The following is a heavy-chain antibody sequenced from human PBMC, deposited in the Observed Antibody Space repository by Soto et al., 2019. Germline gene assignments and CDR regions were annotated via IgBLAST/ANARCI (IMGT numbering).Heavy chain of an antibody. D-gene: IGHD3-10*01. J-gene: IGHJ4*02. CDR1: GYNFINYG. V-gene: IGHV1-18*01. CDR3: VRDLDGSGSYYTGY. CDR2: IRVHNGNT. Sequence: ASVKVSCKASGYNFINYGITWVRQAPGQGLEWMGWIRVHNGNTNYAQNLQGRVTMTTDTSTSTAYMELRSLRSDDTAVYYCVRDLDGSGSYYTGYWGPGTLVTVSS.